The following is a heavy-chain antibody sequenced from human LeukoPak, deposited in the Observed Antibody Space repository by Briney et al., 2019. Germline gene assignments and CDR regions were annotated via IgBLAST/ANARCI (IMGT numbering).Heavy chain of an antibody. CDR2: IYYSGST. Sequence: SETLSLTCTVSGGSISSYYWNWIRQPPGKGLEWIGYIYYSGSTNYNPSLKSRVTMSVDTSNNQFSLKLSSVTAADTALYYCARGIAAAAKQGGFDYWGQGTLVTVSS. D-gene: IGHD6-13*01. CDR3: ARGIAAAAKQGGFDY. V-gene: IGHV4-59*12. J-gene: IGHJ4*02. CDR1: GGSISSYY.